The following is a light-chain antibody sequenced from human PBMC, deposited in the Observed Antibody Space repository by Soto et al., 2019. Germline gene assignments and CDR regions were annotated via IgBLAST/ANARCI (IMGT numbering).Light chain of an antibody. CDR1: SSDVGGYNY. CDR3: CSYVGSYILYV. CDR2: DVS. J-gene: IGLJ1*01. Sequence: QSALTQPRSVSGSPGQSVTISCTGTSSDVGGYNYVSWYQQHPGKAPNVMIYDVSKRPSGVPDRFSGSKSGNTASLTISGLQAEDEADYYCCSYVGSYILYVFGTGTKVTVL. V-gene: IGLV2-11*01.